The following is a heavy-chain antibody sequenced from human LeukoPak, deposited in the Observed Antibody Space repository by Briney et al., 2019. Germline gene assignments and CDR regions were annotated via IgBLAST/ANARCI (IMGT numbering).Heavy chain of an antibody. CDR3: ARDPFYDTVGGSYRPLDY. V-gene: IGHV1-18*01. Sequence: ASVKVSCKASGYTFASFGITWVRQAPGQGLEWMGWISAYNGNTNYVEKLRGRVTMTTDRSTATAYMELRSLTSDDTAMYYCARDPFYDTVGGSYRPLDYWGQGTPITVSS. D-gene: IGHD3-16*02. CDR2: ISAYNGNT. J-gene: IGHJ4*02. CDR1: GYTFASFG.